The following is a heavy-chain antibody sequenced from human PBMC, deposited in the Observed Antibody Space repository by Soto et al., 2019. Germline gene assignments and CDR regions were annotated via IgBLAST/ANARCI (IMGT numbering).Heavy chain of an antibody. D-gene: IGHD3-22*01. J-gene: IGHJ4*02. CDR2: IDPSGGIT. CDR1: GYTFTNFH. CDR3: ARDVIGTNNYETIGYYFDH. Sequence: QVQLIQFGAEVKKPGASVKVSCKTSGYTFTNFHIHWVRQAPGQGLEWMGMIDPSGGITRDAQRFQRRITMTRDKSTSIVYMELSSLTSEDTAVYYCARDVIGTNNYETIGYYFDHWGQGTLVTVSS. V-gene: IGHV1-46*01.